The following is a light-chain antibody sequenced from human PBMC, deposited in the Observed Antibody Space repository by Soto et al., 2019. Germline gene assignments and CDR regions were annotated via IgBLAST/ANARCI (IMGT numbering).Light chain of an antibody. CDR3: QQSYSVPIT. CDR1: QSIAMH. Sequence: DIQMTQSPSSLSASVGDRVTITCRASQSIAMHLNWYQQKPGKAPKFLIHAASSLQSGVPSRFSGSGAGTDFTLIINSLQPEDFATYYFQQSYSVPITFGQGTRLEIK. V-gene: IGKV1-39*01. J-gene: IGKJ5*01. CDR2: AAS.